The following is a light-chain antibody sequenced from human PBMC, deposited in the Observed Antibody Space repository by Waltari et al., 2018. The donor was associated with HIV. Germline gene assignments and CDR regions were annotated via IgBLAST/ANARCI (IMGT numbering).Light chain of an antibody. CDR3: QQYNNWPYT. CDR1: QNFGSS. V-gene: IGKV3-15*01. CDR2: AAS. Sequence: EIVMTQSPATLSVSPGDRATLSCTASQNFGSSLAWDQQKPGLAPRLLIYAASTRATGIQAKFSGSGSGTDFTLTISSLQSEDFAIYYCQQYNNWPYTFGQGTKLEFK. J-gene: IGKJ2*01.